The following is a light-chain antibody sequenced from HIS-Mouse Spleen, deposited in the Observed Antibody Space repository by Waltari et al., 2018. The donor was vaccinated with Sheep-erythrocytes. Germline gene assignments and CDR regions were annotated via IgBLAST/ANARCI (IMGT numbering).Light chain of an antibody. CDR3: CSYAGSYNHV. CDR1: SSAVGGSNY. CDR2: DVS. V-gene: IGLV2-11*01. J-gene: IGLJ1*01. Sequence: QSALTQPRSVSGSPGQSVPISCTGTSSAVGGSNYVSWYQQHPGKAPKLMIYDVSKRPSGVPDRFSGSKSGNTASLTISGLQAEDEADYYCCSYAGSYNHVFATGTKVTVL.